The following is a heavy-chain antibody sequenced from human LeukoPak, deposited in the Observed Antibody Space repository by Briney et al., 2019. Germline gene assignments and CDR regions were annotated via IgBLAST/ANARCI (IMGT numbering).Heavy chain of an antibody. CDR3: ARTDMIYRDGDAFDI. CDR2: IYYSGST. V-gene: IGHV4-59*01. Sequence: PSETLSLTCAVYGGSFSSYYWSWIRQPPGKGLEWIGYIYYSGSTNYNPSLRSRVTISVDTSKNQFSLKLSSVTAADTAVYYCARTDMIYRDGDAFDIWGQGTMVTVSS. J-gene: IGHJ3*02. CDR1: GGSFSSYY. D-gene: IGHD5-24*01.